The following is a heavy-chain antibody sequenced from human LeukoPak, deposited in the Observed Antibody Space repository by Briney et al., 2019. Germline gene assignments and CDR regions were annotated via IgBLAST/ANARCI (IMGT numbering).Heavy chain of an antibody. V-gene: IGHV3-11*04. Sequence: GGSLRLSCAASGFTFSDYYMSWIRQAPGKGLEWVSYISSSGSTIYYADSVKGRFTISRDNAKNSLYLQMNSLRAEDTAVCYCASFNWNYVTGNWFDPWGQGTLVTVSS. D-gene: IGHD1-7*01. J-gene: IGHJ5*02. CDR2: ISSSGSTI. CDR3: ASFNWNYVTGNWFDP. CDR1: GFTFSDYY.